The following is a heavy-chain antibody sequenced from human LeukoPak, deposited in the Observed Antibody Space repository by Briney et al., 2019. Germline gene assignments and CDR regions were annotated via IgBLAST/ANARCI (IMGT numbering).Heavy chain of an antibody. V-gene: IGHV3-7*04. Sequence: GGSLRLSCAASGFNFDHYWMTWVRQAPGKGLEWVANIKQDGSEKVYLDSMKGRFTISRDNSRDSLYLQMNSLRPEDTAVYYCARDPGSGWWGGFDLWGQGTLVTVSS. J-gene: IGHJ5*02. CDR3: ARDPGSGWWGGFDL. D-gene: IGHD6-19*01. CDR2: IKQDGSEK. CDR1: GFNFDHYW.